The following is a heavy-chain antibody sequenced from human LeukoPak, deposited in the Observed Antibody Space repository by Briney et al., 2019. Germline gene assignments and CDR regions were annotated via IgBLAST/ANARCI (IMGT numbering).Heavy chain of an antibody. CDR3: ARRSPSAYSSSWFEAY. J-gene: IGHJ4*02. CDR1: GFTFTNYN. V-gene: IGHV3-33*01. CDR2: IWFDGSNK. Sequence: GGSLRLSCAASGFTFTNYNMHWVRQAPGKGLEWVAIIWFDGSNKYYADSVKGRFTLSRGNSKNTLYLQMNSLRAEDTAVYYCARRSPSAYSSSWFEAYWGQGTLVTVSS. D-gene: IGHD6-13*01.